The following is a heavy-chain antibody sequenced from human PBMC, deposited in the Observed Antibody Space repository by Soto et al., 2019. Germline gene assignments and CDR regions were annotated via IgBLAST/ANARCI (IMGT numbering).Heavy chain of an antibody. Sequence: GASVKVSCKASGYTFSLYFIHWVRQAPGEGLAWVGWINPDSGVTQYAQKYQGRVTMTSDTSIRTAYMDLTGLTSDDMAVYFCARDPGDSSGNYDYWGHGTLDTVSS. CDR2: INPDSGVT. V-gene: IGHV1-2*02. CDR3: ARDPGDSSGNYDY. J-gene: IGHJ4*01. CDR1: GYTFSLYF. D-gene: IGHD3-22*01.